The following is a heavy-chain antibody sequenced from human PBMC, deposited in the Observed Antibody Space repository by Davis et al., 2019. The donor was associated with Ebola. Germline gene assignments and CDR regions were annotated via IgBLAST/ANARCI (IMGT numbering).Heavy chain of an antibody. CDR2: ISYDGSNK. CDR1: GFTFSSYA. CDR3: AKESSSGWYGGAIYYGMDV. Sequence: GGSLRLSCAASGFTFSSYAMSWVRQAPGKGLEWVAVISYDGSNKYYADSVKGRFTISRDNSKNTLYLQMNSLRAEDTAVYYCAKESSSGWYGGAIYYGMDVWGQGTTVTVSS. V-gene: IGHV3-30*18. D-gene: IGHD6-19*01. J-gene: IGHJ6*02.